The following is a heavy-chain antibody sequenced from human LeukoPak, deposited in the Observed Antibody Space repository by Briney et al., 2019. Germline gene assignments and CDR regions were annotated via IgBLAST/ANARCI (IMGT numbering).Heavy chain of an antibody. D-gene: IGHD6-19*01. V-gene: IGHV3-9*01. CDR2: ISWNSGSI. CDR3: AKDSGSSGWFSPFDY. J-gene: IGHJ4*02. Sequence: GGSLRLSCAASGFTFDDYAMHWVRQAPGKGLEWVSGISWNSGSIGYADSVKGRFTISRDSAKNSLYLQMNSLRAEDTALYYCAKDSGSSGWFSPFDYWGQGTLVTASS. CDR1: GFTFDDYA.